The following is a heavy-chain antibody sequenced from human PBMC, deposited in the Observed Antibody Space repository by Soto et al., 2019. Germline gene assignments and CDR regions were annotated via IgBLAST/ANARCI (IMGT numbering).Heavy chain of an antibody. J-gene: IGHJ4*02. D-gene: IGHD2-15*01. Sequence: VQLVESGGGVVQPGRSLRLSCAASGFTFSSYGMHWVRQAPGKGLEWVAVISYDGTNKYYADSLKGRFTISRDNSKNTLYLQMNSLSSEDTAVYYCAKDMVAVVVVAALNYWGQGTLVTVS. CDR1: GFTFSSYG. CDR3: AKDMVAVVVVAALNY. CDR2: ISYDGTNK. V-gene: IGHV3-30*18.